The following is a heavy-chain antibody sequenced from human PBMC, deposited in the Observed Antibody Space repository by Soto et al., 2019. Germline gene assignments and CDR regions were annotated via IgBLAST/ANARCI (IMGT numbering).Heavy chain of an antibody. D-gene: IGHD2-8*01. V-gene: IGHV3-23*01. CDR1: GLTVSGKKY. J-gene: IGHJ4*02. CDR2: ISGSGDST. Sequence: PGGSLRLSCVASGLTVSGKKYVAWVRQAPGKGLEWVSAISGSGDSTHYADSVKGRFTISRDNSKNTLYLQMNSLRAEDTAVYYCAILFVQSFDYWGQGTLVTVSS. CDR3: AILFVQSFDY.